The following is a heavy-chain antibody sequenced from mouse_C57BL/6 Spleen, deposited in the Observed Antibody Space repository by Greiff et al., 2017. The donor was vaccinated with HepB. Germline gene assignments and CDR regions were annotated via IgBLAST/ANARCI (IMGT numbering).Heavy chain of an antibody. CDR2: ISSGSSTI. J-gene: IGHJ1*03. CDR1: GFTFSDYG. D-gene: IGHD2-4*01. V-gene: IGHV5-17*01. Sequence: EVKVVDSGGGLVKPGGSLKLSCAASGFTFSDYGMHWVRQAPEKGLEWVAYISSGSSTIYYADTVKGRFTISRDNAKNTLFLQMTSLRSEDTAMYYCARPYDYDDDWYFDVWGTGTTVTVSS. CDR3: ARPYDYDDDWYFDV.